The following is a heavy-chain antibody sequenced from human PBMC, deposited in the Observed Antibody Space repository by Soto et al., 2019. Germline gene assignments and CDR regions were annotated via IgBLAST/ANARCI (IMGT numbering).Heavy chain of an antibody. V-gene: IGHV2-26*01. CDR1: RFSLSNAMMG. D-gene: IGHD6-19*01. Sequence: AGRPVGKATETLRLTCTVSRFSLSNAMMGVSWIRQPPGKALEWLAHIFSTDEKSYSTSLKSRLTISKDTSKSQVVLTMTNMDPVDTATYYCARMLRQWLAWSGTYYFDYWGQVTLFTVS. CDR3: ARMLRQWLAWSGTYYFDY. CDR2: IFSTDEK. J-gene: IGHJ4*02.